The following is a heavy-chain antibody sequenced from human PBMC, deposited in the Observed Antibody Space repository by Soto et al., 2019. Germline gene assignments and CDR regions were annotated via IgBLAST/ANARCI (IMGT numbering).Heavy chain of an antibody. Sequence: GGSLRLSCAASGFTVSSNYMSWVRPAPGKGLEWVSVIYSGGSTYYADSVKGRFTISRDNSKNTLYLQMNSLRAEDTAVYYGARESRTLESSYNWFDPWGQGTLVTVSS. D-gene: IGHD3-3*01. J-gene: IGHJ5*02. CDR1: GFTVSSNY. CDR3: ARESRTLESSYNWFDP. V-gene: IGHV3-53*01. CDR2: IYSGGST.